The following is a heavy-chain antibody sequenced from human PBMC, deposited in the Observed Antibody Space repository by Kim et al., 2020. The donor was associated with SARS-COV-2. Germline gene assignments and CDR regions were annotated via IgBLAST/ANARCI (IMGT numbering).Heavy chain of an antibody. CDR3: ARGFILGYGSGSYEFDY. V-gene: IGHV3-30*07. J-gene: IGHJ4*02. Sequence: GKGRFTIARDNSKNTLYLQMNSLRAEDTAGYYCARGFILGYGSGSYEFDYWGQGTLGTVSS. D-gene: IGHD3-10*01.